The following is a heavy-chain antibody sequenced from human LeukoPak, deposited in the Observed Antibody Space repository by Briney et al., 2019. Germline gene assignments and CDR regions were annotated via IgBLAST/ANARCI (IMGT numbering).Heavy chain of an antibody. D-gene: IGHD5-18*01. V-gene: IGHV1-18*01. J-gene: IGHJ4*02. Sequence: ASVKVSCKASGYTFTSYGISWVRQAPGQGLEWMGWISAYNGNTNYAQKFQGRVTMTEDTSTDTAYMELSSLRSEDTAVYFCAGRPDTSMVAIFDYWGQGTLDTISS. CDR1: GYTFTSYG. CDR3: AGRPDTSMVAIFDY. CDR2: ISAYNGNT.